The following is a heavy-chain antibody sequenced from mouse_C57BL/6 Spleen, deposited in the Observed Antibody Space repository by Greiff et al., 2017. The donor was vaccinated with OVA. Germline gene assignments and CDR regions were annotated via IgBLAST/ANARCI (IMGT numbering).Heavy chain of an antibody. J-gene: IGHJ4*01. D-gene: IGHD2-1*01. Sequence: EVKLMESEGGLVQPGSSMKLSCTASGFTFSDYYMAWVRQVPEKGLEWVANINYDGSSTYYLDSLKSRFIISRDNAKNILYLQMSSLKSEDTATYYCARMGYGNYYAMDYWGQGTSVTVFS. V-gene: IGHV5-16*01. CDR1: GFTFSDYY. CDR2: INYDGSST. CDR3: ARMGYGNYYAMDY.